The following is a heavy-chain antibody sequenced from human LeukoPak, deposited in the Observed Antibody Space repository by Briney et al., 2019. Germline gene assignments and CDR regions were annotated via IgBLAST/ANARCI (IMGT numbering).Heavy chain of an antibody. Sequence: GGSLRLSCAASGFTFSSYSMNWVRQAPGKGLEWVSSISSSSSYIYYADSVKGRFTISRDNAKNSLYLQMNSLRAEDTAVYYCARARDMTTFPPFDYWGQGTLVTVSS. CDR2: ISSSSSYI. CDR1: GFTFSSYS. V-gene: IGHV3-21*01. J-gene: IGHJ4*02. D-gene: IGHD3-16*01. CDR3: ARARDMTTFPPFDY.